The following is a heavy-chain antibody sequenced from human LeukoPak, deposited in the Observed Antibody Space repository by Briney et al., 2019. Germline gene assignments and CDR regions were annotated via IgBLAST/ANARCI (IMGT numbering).Heavy chain of an antibody. J-gene: IGHJ6*03. CDR2: EKKGDSDK. Sequence: GGSVRLFCAASGFTLNGLWMRWAPQAPGEAREGVTNEKKGDSDKQYLRSVRGRFTISRDNAMNSLYLQMNSLRAEDTAVYYCTRDALYGDPSYYYMDVWGKGATVTVSS. D-gene: IGHD4-17*01. CDR1: GFTLNGLW. CDR3: TRDALYGDPSYYYMDV. V-gene: IGHV3-7*01.